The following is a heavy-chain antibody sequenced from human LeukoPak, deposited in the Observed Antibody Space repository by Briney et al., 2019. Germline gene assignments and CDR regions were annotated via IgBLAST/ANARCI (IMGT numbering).Heavy chain of an antibody. Sequence: PGRSPRLSCAASGFTASSNYMSWVRQAPGKGLEWVSVIYSGGSTYYADSVKGRFTISRDNSKNTLYLQMNSLRAADTAVYYCARDGKLRGQGTMVTVSS. J-gene: IGHJ3*01. CDR3: ARDGKL. D-gene: IGHD4-23*01. CDR1: GFTASSNY. V-gene: IGHV3-53*01. CDR2: IYSGGST.